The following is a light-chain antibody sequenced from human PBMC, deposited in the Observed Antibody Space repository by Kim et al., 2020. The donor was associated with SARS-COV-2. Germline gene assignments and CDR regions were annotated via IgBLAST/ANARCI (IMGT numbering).Light chain of an antibody. Sequence: GQSITISCTGTSSDIGGYNFVSWYQQRPGRAPKLMIYDVSHRPSGVSNRFSGSKSGSTASLTISGLQAEDEADYYCSSFTASTLYVFGDGTQLTVL. J-gene: IGLJ1*01. CDR2: DVS. V-gene: IGLV2-14*03. CDR1: SSDIGGYNF. CDR3: SSFTASTLYV.